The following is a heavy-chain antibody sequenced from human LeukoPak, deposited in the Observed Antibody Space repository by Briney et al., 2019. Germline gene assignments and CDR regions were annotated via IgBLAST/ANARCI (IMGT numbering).Heavy chain of an antibody. Sequence: PSETLSLTCTVSGGSISSYYWSWIRQPPGKGLEWIGHIYGSGSTNYNPSLKSRITLSVDTSKNQFSLKLSSVTAADTAVYYCAREGTSGTHLNWFDPWGQGTLVTVSS. CDR3: AREGTSGTHLNWFDP. J-gene: IGHJ5*02. CDR2: IYGSGST. V-gene: IGHV4-59*01. D-gene: IGHD1-1*01. CDR1: GGSISSYY.